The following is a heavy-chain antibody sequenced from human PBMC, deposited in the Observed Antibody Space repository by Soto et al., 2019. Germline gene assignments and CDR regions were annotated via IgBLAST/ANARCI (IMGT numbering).Heavy chain of an antibody. CDR2: IIPIFGTA. J-gene: IGHJ4*02. Sequence: GALVKVSCKASGDSFSSYAISWVRQAPGQGLEWMGGIIPIFGTANYAQKFQGRVTITADESTSTAYMELRSLRSDDTAVYYCARGNRYSSGWYSNYWGQGTLVTVSS. D-gene: IGHD6-19*01. CDR3: ARGNRYSSGWYSNY. CDR1: GDSFSSYA. V-gene: IGHV1-69*13.